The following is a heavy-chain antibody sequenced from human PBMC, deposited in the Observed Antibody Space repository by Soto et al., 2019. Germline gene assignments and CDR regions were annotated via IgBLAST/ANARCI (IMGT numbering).Heavy chain of an antibody. J-gene: IGHJ3*02. CDR3: ARTYECAKSDCYRAFDS. CDR1: GFTFSSYA. CDR2: TSSDGTDN. D-gene: IGHD2-21*02. V-gene: IGHV3-30*04. Sequence: QVQLVESGGGVILPGGSLRLSCAASGFTFSSYAMHWVRQAPGTGPEWVAATSSDGTDNVYADSVSGRFTISRDNSKNTLYLQMNSLRSEDAAVYYCARTYECAKSDCYRAFDSWGQGTMGTVSS.